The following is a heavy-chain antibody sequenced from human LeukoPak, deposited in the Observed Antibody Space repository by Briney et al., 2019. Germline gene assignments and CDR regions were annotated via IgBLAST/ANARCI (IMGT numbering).Heavy chain of an antibody. CDR3: ATDRLRYFDWSPGAFDY. J-gene: IGHJ4*02. D-gene: IGHD3-9*01. Sequence: ASVKVSCKASGYTFTSYGISWVRQAPGQGLEWMGWISAYNGNTNYAQKLQGRVTMTTDTSTSTAYMELSSLRSEDTAVYYCATDRLRYFDWSPGAFDYWGQGTLVTVSS. CDR1: GYTFTSYG. V-gene: IGHV1-18*01. CDR2: ISAYNGNT.